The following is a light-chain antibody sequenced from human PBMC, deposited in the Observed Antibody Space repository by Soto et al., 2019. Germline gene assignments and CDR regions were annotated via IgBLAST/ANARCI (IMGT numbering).Light chain of an antibody. CDR2: DVS. Sequence: QSVLTQPPSASGSPGQSVTISCTGTSSDVGGYNYVSWYQQHPGKAPKLMIYDVSKRPSGVPDRFSGSKSGNTASLTVSGLQAEDEGDYYCQCYDSSLSGSLFGGGTKLTVL. CDR3: QCYDSSLSGSL. CDR1: SSDVGGYNY. V-gene: IGLV2-8*01. J-gene: IGLJ2*01.